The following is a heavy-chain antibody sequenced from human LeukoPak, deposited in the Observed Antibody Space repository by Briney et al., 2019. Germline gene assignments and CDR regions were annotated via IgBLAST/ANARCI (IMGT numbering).Heavy chain of an antibody. V-gene: IGHV4-39*07. CDR1: GASISRSTYY. D-gene: IGHD4-17*01. CDR3: ARDDGDYEARWFDP. CDR2: VFRTGTA. J-gene: IGHJ5*02. Sequence: SETLSLTCSVSGASISRSTYYWGWIRQPPGKGLEWIGSVFRTGTAYYNPSLRSRVTVSVDTSKNQFSLKLSSVTAADTAVYYCARDDGDYEARWFDPWGQGTLVTVSS.